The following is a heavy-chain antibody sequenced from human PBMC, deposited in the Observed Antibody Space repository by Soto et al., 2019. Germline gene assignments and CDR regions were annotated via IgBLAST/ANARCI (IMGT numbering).Heavy chain of an antibody. D-gene: IGHD3-10*01. V-gene: IGHV6-1*01. Sequence: PSQTLSLTCASSGDSVSSNSAAWNWIRQSPSRGLEWLGRTYYRSKWYNDYAVSVKSRITINPDTSKNQFSLQLNSVTPEDTAVYYCARVRITMVRGVIIDYYYYGMDVWGQGTTVTVSS. CDR2: TYYRSKWYN. CDR1: GDSVSSNSAA. J-gene: IGHJ6*02. CDR3: ARVRITMVRGVIIDYYYYGMDV.